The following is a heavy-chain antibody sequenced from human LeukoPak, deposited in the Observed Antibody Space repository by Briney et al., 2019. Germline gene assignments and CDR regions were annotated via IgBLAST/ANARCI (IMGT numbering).Heavy chain of an antibody. CDR2: ICSGGNT. V-gene: IGHV4-39*02. CDR1: GGSISNSDYY. Sequence: PSQTLSLTCTVSGGSISNSDYYWSWIRQHPGKGLEWIGSICSGGNTCYTPSLQSRVTISADSSKNHFFLQLTSATAADTAVYFCVRDGPWKSDVWGRGTLVTASS. CDR3: VRDGPWKSDV. D-gene: IGHD1-1*01. J-gene: IGHJ4*02.